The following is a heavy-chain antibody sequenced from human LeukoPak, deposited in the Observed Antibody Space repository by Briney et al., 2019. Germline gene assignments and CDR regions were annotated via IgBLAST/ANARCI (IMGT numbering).Heavy chain of an antibody. Sequence: SETLSLTCTVSGGSITSSNFYWGWIRQPPGKGLGWIGSIFYTGNTYYQPSLRGRLSISLDTSKNLFSLRLNSVTAADTAVYYCARNYYDSSGYYIDQFYFDSWGQGTLVTVSS. D-gene: IGHD3-22*01. CDR2: IFYTGNT. V-gene: IGHV4-39*07. CDR3: ARNYYDSSGYYIDQFYFDS. CDR1: GGSITSSNFY. J-gene: IGHJ4*02.